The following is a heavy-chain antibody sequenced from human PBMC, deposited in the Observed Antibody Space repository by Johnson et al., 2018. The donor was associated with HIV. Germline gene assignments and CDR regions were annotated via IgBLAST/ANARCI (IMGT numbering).Heavy chain of an antibody. CDR2: IRCDGSNK. V-gene: IGHV3-33*08. J-gene: IGHJ3*02. Sequence: QMQLVESGGGLVQPGGSLKLSCAASGFTFSDHYMSWIRQAPGKGLEWVAFIRCDGSNKYYADSVKGRITISRDNSKNTLYVQMNSLRAEDTAVYYCARDYSNPPHAFDIWGQGTMVTVSS. CDR1: GFTFSDHY. D-gene: IGHD4-11*01. CDR3: ARDYSNPPHAFDI.